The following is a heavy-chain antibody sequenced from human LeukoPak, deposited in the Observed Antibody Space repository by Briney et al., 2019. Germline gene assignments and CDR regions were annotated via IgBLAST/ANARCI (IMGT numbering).Heavy chain of an antibody. J-gene: IGHJ4*02. CDR2: IYYSGST. V-gene: IGHV4-59*11. Sequence: SETLSLTCTVSGGSISSHYWSWIRQPPGKGLEWIGYIYYSGSTNYNPSLKSRVTISVDTSKNQFSLKLSFVTAADTAVYYCARSTGSFPEFDYWGQGTLVTVSS. CDR1: GGSISSHY. CDR3: ARSTGSFPEFDY. D-gene: IGHD3-16*02.